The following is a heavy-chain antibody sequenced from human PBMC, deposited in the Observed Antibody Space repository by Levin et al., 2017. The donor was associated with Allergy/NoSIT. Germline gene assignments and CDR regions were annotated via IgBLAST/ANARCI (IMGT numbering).Heavy chain of an antibody. Sequence: GGSLRLSCAVSGFTFSSYSMNWVRQAPGQGLEWISYISSSGTSIYYADSVKGRFTISRDNAESSLYLQMNTLRAEDTAIYYCARAQGGLSGYYFYAFDIWGQGTMVTVSS. CDR2: ISSSGTSI. CDR3: ARAQGGLSGYYFYAFDI. J-gene: IGHJ3*02. D-gene: IGHD3-22*01. CDR1: GFTFSSYS. V-gene: IGHV3-48*01.